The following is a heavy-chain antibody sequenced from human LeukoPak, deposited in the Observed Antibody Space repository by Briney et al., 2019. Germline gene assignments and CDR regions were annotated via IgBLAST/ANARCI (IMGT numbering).Heavy chain of an antibody. D-gene: IGHD5-18*01. Sequence: SETLSLTCAVSGGSISSNNWWIWVRQSPEKGLEWIGEIYHDGSTNYNPSLKSRVTISMGKSKNQLSLKLNFVTAADTAVYYCARDRGGYTYSHDYWGQGTLVTVSS. V-gene: IGHV4-4*02. CDR3: ARDRGGYTYSHDY. J-gene: IGHJ4*02. CDR2: IYHDGST. CDR1: GGSISSNNW.